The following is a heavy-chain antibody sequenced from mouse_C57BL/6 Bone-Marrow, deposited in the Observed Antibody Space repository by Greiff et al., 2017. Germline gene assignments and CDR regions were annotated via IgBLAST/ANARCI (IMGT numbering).Heavy chain of an antibody. V-gene: IGHV1-82*01. J-gene: IGHJ1*03. CDR3: ARYYGGRWWYFEV. D-gene: IGHD1-1*01. Sequence: QVQLKESGTVLVKPGASVKISCKSSGYAFTSSWMNWVKQRPGKGLEWIGAIYPGNGDTNYNEKFKGKATLTADTSASTAYMQLSSLTYEDSAVYYCARYYGGRWWYFEVWGTGTTVTVSS. CDR1: GYAFTSSW. CDR2: IYPGNGDT.